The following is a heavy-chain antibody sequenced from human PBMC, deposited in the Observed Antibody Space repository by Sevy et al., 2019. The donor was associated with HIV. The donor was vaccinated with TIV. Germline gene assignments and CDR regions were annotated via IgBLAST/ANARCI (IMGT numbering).Heavy chain of an antibody. Sequence: GESLKISCAASGFTFSSYAMHWVRQAPGKGLEWVAVISYDGSNKYYADSVKGRFTISRDNSKNTLYLQMNSLRAEDTAVYYCARGGSGYRQARSDPSLGYYYYGMDVWGQGTTVTVSS. D-gene: IGHD5-18*01. J-gene: IGHJ6*02. CDR1: GFTFSSYA. V-gene: IGHV3-30-3*01. CDR3: ARGGSGYRQARSDPSLGYYYYGMDV. CDR2: ISYDGSNK.